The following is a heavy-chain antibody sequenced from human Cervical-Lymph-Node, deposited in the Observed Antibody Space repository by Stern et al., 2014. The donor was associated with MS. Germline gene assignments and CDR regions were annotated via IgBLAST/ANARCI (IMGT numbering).Heavy chain of an antibody. V-gene: IGHV1-2*02. CDR1: GYTFTDYY. Sequence: QVQLVQSGAEVKKPGASVKVSCKASGYTFTDYYLHWVRQAPGQGLEWMGGISPVHGGKNSAQRVQGRVTMTRNTAISTAYMELSRLTSDDTAVYYCARTKTVTTYYGMDVWGQGTTVTVSS. CDR2: ISPVHGGK. J-gene: IGHJ6*02. CDR3: ARTKTVTTYYGMDV. D-gene: IGHD4-17*01.